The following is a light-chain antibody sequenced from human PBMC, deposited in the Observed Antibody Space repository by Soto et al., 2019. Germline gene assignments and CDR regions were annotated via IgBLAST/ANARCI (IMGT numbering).Light chain of an antibody. J-gene: IGLJ2*01. CDR1: SSDVGGYNY. Sequence: QSALTQPRSVSGSPGQSVTISCTGTSSDVGGYNYVSWYQQHPGKAPKLMIYDVSKRPSCVPDRFSGSKSGNTVSLTISGLQAEDEADYYCCSYAGSYVVFVGGTKVTVL. CDR2: DVS. V-gene: IGLV2-11*01. CDR3: CSYAGSYVV.